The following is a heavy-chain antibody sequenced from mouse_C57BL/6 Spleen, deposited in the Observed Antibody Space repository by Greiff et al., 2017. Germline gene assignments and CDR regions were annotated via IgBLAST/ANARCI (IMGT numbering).Heavy chain of an antibody. CDR2: ISYDGSN. Sequence: EVQLQQSGPGLVKPSQSLSLTCSVTGYSITSGYYWNWIRQFPGNKLEWMGYISYDGSNNYNPSLKNRISITRDTSKNQFFLKLNSVTTEDTATYYCARRPYYSNPGYFDYWGQGTTLTVSS. CDR1: GYSITSGYY. D-gene: IGHD2-5*01. J-gene: IGHJ2*01. V-gene: IGHV3-6*01. CDR3: ARRPYYSNPGYFDY.